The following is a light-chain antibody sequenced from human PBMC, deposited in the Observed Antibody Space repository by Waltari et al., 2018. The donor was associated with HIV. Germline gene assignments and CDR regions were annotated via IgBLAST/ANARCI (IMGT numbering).Light chain of an antibody. CDR2: DVN. Sequence: QSALTQPHSVSGSPGPSLTISCAGTSRYVDTFVSWYQQHPGKAPQVIIYDVNNRPSGVPDRFSGSKSGNTAFLTISGLQAEDEAEYHCCSHAGNFIFAFGTGTKVTVL. J-gene: IGLJ1*01. CDR3: CSHAGNFIFA. CDR1: SRYVDTF. V-gene: IGLV2-11*01.